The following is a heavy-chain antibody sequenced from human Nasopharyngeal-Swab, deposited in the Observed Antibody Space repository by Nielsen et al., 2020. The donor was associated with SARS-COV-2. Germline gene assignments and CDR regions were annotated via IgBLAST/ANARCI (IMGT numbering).Heavy chain of an antibody. CDR3: AARYSSGWGDDWFDP. CDR1: GFTFDDYA. J-gene: IGHJ5*02. D-gene: IGHD6-19*01. V-gene: IGHV3-9*01. Sequence: SLKISCAASGFTFDDYAMHWVRQAPGKGLEWVSGISWNSGSIGYADSVKGRFTISRDNAKNSLYLQMNSLRAEDTAVYYCAARYSSGWGDDWFDPWGQGTLVTVSS. CDR2: ISWNSGSI.